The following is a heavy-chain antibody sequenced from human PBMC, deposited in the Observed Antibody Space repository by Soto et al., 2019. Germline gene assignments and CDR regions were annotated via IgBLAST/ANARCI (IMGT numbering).Heavy chain of an antibody. CDR2: VSYDGSHK. Sequence: PGGSLRLSCAASRFTFSSYGMHWVRQAPGKGLEWVAVVSYDGSHKYYADSVKGRFTISRDNAKNSLYLQMNSLRAEDTAVYYCARDAPPDDYWGQGTLVTVSS. J-gene: IGHJ4*02. CDR1: RFTFSSYG. CDR3: ARDAPPDDY. V-gene: IGHV3-30*03.